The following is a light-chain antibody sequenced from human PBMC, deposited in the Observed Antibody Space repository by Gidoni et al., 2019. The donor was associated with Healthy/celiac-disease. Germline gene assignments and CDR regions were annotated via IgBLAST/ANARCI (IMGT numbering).Light chain of an antibody. V-gene: IGLV1-40*01. CDR3: QSYDSSLSVWV. Sequence: QSVLTQPPSVSGAPWQRVTISSTGSSSNIGAGYDVHWYQQLPGTAPKLLIYGNSNRPSGVPDRFSGSKSGTSASLAITGLQAEDEADYYCQSYDSSLSVWVFGGGTKLTVL. CDR1: SSNIGAGYD. J-gene: IGLJ3*02. CDR2: GNS.